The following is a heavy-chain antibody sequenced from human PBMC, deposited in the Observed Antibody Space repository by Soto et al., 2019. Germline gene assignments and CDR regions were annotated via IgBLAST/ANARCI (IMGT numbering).Heavy chain of an antibody. Sequence: GGSLRLSCAASGFTFSSYWMHWVRQAPGKGLVWVSRINSDGSSTSYADSVKGRFTISRDNAKNTLYLQMNSLRAEDTAVYYCAGETYSSSWYTYYYYYGMDVWGQGTTVTVSS. CDR1: GFTFSSYW. D-gene: IGHD6-13*01. V-gene: IGHV3-74*01. J-gene: IGHJ6*02. CDR2: INSDGSST. CDR3: AGETYSSSWYTYYYYYGMDV.